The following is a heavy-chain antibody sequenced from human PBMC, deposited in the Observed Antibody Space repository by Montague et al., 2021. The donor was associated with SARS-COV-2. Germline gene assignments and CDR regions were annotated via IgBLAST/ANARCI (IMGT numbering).Heavy chain of an antibody. Sequence: SETLSLTCAVSGVSISSSTYYWGWIRQPPGKGLEWIGNIYHTGSTYYKSSLKSRVTIFQDTSKNQFSMRLKSLTAADTAVYYCARLTSPSIASALYFDYWGQGTLVTVSS. CDR1: GVSISSSTYY. CDR2: IYHTGST. J-gene: IGHJ4*02. CDR3: ARLTSPSIASALYFDY. D-gene: IGHD6-13*01. V-gene: IGHV4-39*01.